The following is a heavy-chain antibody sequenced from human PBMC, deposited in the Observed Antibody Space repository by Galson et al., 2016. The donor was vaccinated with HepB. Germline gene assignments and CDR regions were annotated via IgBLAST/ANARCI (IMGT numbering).Heavy chain of an antibody. D-gene: IGHD1-26*01. Sequence: SVKVSCKASGGTFSSYNFHWVRQAPGQGLEWMGNFLPMLNITKVARKFQGRVTLTADTSTTTVYMHLSSLTSDDTAVYYCAKGGGIRGIDSWGQGALVNVSS. CDR2: FLPMLNIT. CDR3: AKGGGIRGIDS. CDR1: GGTFSSYN. V-gene: IGHV1-69*02. J-gene: IGHJ4*02.